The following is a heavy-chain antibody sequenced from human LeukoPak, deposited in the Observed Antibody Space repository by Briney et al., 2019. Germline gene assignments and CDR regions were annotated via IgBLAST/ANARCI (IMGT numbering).Heavy chain of an antibody. D-gene: IGHD6-13*01. J-gene: IGHJ6*02. CDR1: GGSFSGYY. V-gene: IGHV4-34*01. CDR2: INHSGST. Sequence: SETLSLTCAVYGGSFSGYYWSWIRQPPGKGLEWSGEINHSGSTNYNPPLKSRVTISVDTSKNQFYLKLSSVTAADTDVYYCARGSAAGFNYYYGMDVWGQGTTVTVSS. CDR3: ARGSAAGFNYYYGMDV.